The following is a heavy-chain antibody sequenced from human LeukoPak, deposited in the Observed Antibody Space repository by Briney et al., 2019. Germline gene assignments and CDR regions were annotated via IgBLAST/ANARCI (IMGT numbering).Heavy chain of an antibody. V-gene: IGHV5-51*01. Sequence: RGESLKISCTGSGYIFISYWIGWVRQMPGKGLEWMGIIYPGDSDTRYSPSFEGQVIISADKSISTAYLQWSSLKASDTAMYYCARSPAVEKDAFDIWGQGTMVTVSS. CDR3: ARSPAVEKDAFDI. CDR2: IYPGDSDT. CDR1: GYIFISYW. J-gene: IGHJ3*02. D-gene: IGHD6-19*01.